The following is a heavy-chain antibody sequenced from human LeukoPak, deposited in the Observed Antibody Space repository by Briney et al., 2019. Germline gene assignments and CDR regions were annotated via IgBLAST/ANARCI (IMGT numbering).Heavy chain of an antibody. CDR2: MYYSGST. CDR3: AREGPYYYDSSGYVLDY. D-gene: IGHD3-22*01. V-gene: IGHV4-59*01. Sequence: SETLSLTCTVSGGSISSYYWSWIRQPAGKGLEWIGYMYYSGSTKYNPSLKSRVTISVDTSKNQFSLKLSSVTAADTAVYYCAREGPYYYDSSGYVLDYWGQGTLVTVSS. CDR1: GGSISSYY. J-gene: IGHJ4*02.